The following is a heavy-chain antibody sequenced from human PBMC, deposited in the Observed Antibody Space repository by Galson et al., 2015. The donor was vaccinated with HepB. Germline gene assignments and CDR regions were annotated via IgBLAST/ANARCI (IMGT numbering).Heavy chain of an antibody. J-gene: IGHJ4*03. D-gene: IGHD3-22*01. CDR1: GGSISSSSYY. CDR3: ARRGKWGSGYYYPFDY. Sequence: TLSLTCTVSGGSISSSSYYWGWIRQPPGTGLEWIGSIYYSGSTYYNPSLKSRVTISVDTSKNQFSLKLSSVTAADTAVYYCARRGKWGSGYYYPFDYWGQGTMVTVSS. CDR2: IYYSGST. V-gene: IGHV4-39*01.